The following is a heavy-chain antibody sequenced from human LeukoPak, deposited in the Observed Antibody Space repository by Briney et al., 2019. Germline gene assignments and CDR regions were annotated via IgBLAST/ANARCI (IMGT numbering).Heavy chain of an antibody. CDR2: ISGSGGST. D-gene: IGHD2-15*01. CDR3: AKDSRDCSGGSCYPLRFDY. J-gene: IGHJ4*02. CDR1: GFTFSSYA. Sequence: GGSLRLSCAASGFTFSSYAMSWVRQAPGKGLEWVSAISGSGGSTYYADSVKGRSTISRDNSKNTLYLQMNSLRAEDTAVYYCAKDSRDCSGGSCYPLRFDYWRQGTLVTVSS. V-gene: IGHV3-23*01.